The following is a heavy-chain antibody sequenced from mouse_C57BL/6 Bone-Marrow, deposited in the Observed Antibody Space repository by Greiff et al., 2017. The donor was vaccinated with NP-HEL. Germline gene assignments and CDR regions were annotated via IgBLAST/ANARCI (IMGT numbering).Heavy chain of an antibody. J-gene: IGHJ3*01. CDR2: IDPENGDT. CDR1: GFNIKDDY. Sequence: LVESGAELVRPGASVKLSCTASGFNIKDDYMHWVKQRPEQGLEWIGWIDPENGDTEYASKFQGKATITADTSSNTAYLQLSSLTSEDTAVYYCTFYAWFAYWGQGTLVTVSA. D-gene: IGHD2-3*01. CDR3: TFYAWFAY. V-gene: IGHV14-4*01.